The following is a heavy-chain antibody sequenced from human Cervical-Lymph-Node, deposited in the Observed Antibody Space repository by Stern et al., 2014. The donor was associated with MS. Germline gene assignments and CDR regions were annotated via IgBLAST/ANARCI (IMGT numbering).Heavy chain of an antibody. CDR3: ARDLRDISGYYLDS. V-gene: IGHV7-4-1*02. CDR1: GYSFNRYA. Sequence: MQLVESGSELRKPGASVKVSCKASGYSFNRYAVTWVRQAPGQGLEWLGWINTNTGNPTYAQGFTGRFVFSLDTSVSTTYLHISSLKAEDTAVYYCARDLRDISGYYLDSGGQGSLVTVAS. J-gene: IGHJ4*02. D-gene: IGHD3-22*01. CDR2: INTNTGNP.